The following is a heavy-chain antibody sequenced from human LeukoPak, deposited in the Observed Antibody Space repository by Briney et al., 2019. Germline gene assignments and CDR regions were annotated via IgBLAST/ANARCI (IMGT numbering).Heavy chain of an antibody. CDR3: ARRRAAAGILVY. J-gene: IGHJ4*02. CDR2: INHSGST. V-gene: IGHV4-39*07. Sequence: SETLSLTCTVSGGSISSSRYYWGWIRQPPGKGLEWIGEINHSGSTNYNPSLKSRVTISVDTSKNQFSLKLSSVTAADTAVYYCARRRAAAGILVYWGQGTLVTVSS. CDR1: GGSISSSRYY. D-gene: IGHD6-13*01.